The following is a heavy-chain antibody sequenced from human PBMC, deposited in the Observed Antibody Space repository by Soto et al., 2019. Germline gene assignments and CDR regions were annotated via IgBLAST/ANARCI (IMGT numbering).Heavy chain of an antibody. D-gene: IGHD1-26*01. J-gene: IGHJ4*02. V-gene: IGHV4-30-4*01. CDR2: IYYSGST. CDR1: GGSISSGDCY. CDR3: AREGGIVGATTVDY. Sequence: SETLSLTCTVSGGSISSGDCYWSWIRQPPGKGLEWIGYIYYSGSTYYNPSLKSRVTISVDTSKNQFSLKLSSVTAADTAVYYCAREGGIVGATTVDYWGQGTLVTVSS.